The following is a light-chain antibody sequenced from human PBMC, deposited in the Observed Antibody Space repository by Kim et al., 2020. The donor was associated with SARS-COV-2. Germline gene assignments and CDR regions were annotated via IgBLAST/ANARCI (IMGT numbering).Light chain of an antibody. CDR1: NSDVGTFND. J-gene: IGLJ2*01. CDR3: SSYTTSSTLI. CDR2: DVS. Sequence: GQSITISCTGTNSDVGTFNDVAWYQQRPDKAPKLIIYDVSFRPSGVSNRFSGSKSGNTASLTISGLQTEDEADYYCSSYTTSSTLIFGGGTQLTVL. V-gene: IGLV2-14*03.